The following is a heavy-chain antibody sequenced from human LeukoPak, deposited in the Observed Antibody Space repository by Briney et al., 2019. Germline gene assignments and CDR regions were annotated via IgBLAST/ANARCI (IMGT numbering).Heavy chain of an antibody. Sequence: GRSLRLSCAASGFTFSTYGMHWVRQAPGKGLEWVARISYDGINKYYADSVKGRFTISRDNSKNTLYLQMNSLRPEDTAVYYCARVKGINYYGSESYYNVGWYFDLWGRGTLVTVSS. CDR2: ISYDGINK. D-gene: IGHD3-10*01. V-gene: IGHV3-30*03. CDR1: GFTFSTYG. J-gene: IGHJ2*01. CDR3: ARVKGINYYGSESYYNVGWYFDL.